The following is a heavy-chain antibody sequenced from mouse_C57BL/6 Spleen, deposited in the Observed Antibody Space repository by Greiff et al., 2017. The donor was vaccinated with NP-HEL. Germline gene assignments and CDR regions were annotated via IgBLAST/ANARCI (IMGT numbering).Heavy chain of an antibody. D-gene: IGHD1-3*01. CDR3: ARPYNYDYAVGY. CDR2: ISSGSSTI. V-gene: IGHV5-17*01. J-gene: IGHJ4*01. Sequence: EVHLVESGGGLVKPGGSLKLSCAASGFTFSDYGMHWVRQAPEKGLEWVAYISSGSSTIYYADTVTGRFTISRDNAKNTLFLQMTSLRYDDTAMYYCARPYNYDYAVGYWGQGTSGTV. CDR1: GFTFSDYG.